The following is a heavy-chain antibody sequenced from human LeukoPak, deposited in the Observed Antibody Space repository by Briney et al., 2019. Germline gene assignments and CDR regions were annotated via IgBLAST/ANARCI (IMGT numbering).Heavy chain of an antibody. CDR3: AWGKRQGYCSSTSCLSFDI. J-gene: IGHJ3*02. V-gene: IGHV5-51*01. D-gene: IGHD2-2*01. CDR2: IHPGDSDT. CDR1: GYSFTSYW. Sequence: GESLKISCKGSGYSFTSYWIGWVRQMPGKGLEWMGIIHPGDSDTRYSPSFQGQVTISADKSISTAYLQWSSLKASDTAMYYCAWGKRQGYCSSTSCLSFDIWGQGTMVTVSS.